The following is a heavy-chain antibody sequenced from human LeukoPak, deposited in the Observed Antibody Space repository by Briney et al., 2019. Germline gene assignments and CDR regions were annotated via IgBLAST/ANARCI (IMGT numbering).Heavy chain of an antibody. CDR2: IHCTGTT. CDR1: RGSVTGYY. J-gene: IGHJ6*02. D-gene: IGHD3-3*01. Sequence: SETLSLTCTVSRGSVTGYYWSWIRQPPGKGLEWIGYIHCTGTTIYNPSLKSRVTISVDTSKNQFSLRLNSVTAADTAVYYCTRHPPIGAFDNGLDVWGQGTTVTVSS. CDR3: TRHPPIGAFDNGLDV. V-gene: IGHV4-59*08.